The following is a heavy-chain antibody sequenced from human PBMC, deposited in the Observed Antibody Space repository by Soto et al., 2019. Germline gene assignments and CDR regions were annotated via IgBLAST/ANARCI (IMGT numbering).Heavy chain of an antibody. CDR1: GFTFSSYA. V-gene: IGHV3-23*01. D-gene: IGHD6-19*01. Sequence: EVQLLESGGGLVQPGGSLRLSCAASGFTFSSYAMSWVRQAPGKGLEWVSAISGSGGSTYYADSVKGRFTISRDNSKNTLYMQMSSLRAEDTAVYYCAKALISGYSSGRGYWGQGTLVTVST. CDR2: ISGSGGST. CDR3: AKALISGYSSGRGY. J-gene: IGHJ4*02.